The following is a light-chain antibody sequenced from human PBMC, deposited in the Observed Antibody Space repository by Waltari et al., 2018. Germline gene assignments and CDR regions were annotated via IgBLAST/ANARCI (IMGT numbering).Light chain of an antibody. CDR3: SSYTATNSLGV. CDR1: SNDVGRYNF. J-gene: IGLJ1*01. Sequence: QSALTQPASVSGSPGQSITISCTGTSNDVGRYNFVSWYQQHPGKAPQLIIYAVTKRHSGPCHRFSGSKSGNTASLTISGLHPDGEAYYYCSSYTATNSLGVFGTETTLTVL. CDR2: AVT. V-gene: IGLV2-14*03.